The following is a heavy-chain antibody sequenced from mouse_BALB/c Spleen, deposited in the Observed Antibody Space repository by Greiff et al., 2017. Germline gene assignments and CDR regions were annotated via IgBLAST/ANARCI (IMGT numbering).Heavy chain of an antibody. J-gene: IGHJ2*01. CDR3: VRYGNYFDY. D-gene: IGHD2-1*01. V-gene: IGHV2-9-2*01. CDR1: GFSLTSYD. CDR2: IWTGGGT. Sequence: VKLVESGPGLVAPSQSLSITCTVSGFSLTSYDISWIRQPPGKGLEWLGVIWTGGGTNYNSAFMSRLSISKDNSKSQVFLKMNSLQTDDTAIYYCVRYGNYFDYWGQGTTLTVSS.